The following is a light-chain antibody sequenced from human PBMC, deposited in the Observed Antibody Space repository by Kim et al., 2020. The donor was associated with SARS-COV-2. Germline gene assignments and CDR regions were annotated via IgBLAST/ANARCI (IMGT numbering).Light chain of an antibody. V-gene: IGLV3-1*01. J-gene: IGLJ2*01. CDR2: QDS. CDR3: QAWDSSTGV. CDR1: KLGDKF. Sequence: VSQGQTASITCSGDKLGDKFACWYQQKPGQSPVLVIYQDSKRPSGIPERFSGSNSGNTATLTISGTQAMDEADYYCQAWDSSTGVFGGGTKLTVL.